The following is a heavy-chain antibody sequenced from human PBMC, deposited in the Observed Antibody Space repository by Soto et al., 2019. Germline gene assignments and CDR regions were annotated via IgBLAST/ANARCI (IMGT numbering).Heavy chain of an antibody. J-gene: IGHJ4*02. D-gene: IGHD1-26*01. Sequence: SETLSLTCTVSGGSISSSSYYLGWIRQPPGKGLEWIGSIYYSGSTYYNPSLKSRVTISVDTSKNQFSLKLSSVTAADTAVYYCARGLISGSHYSGGWYYFDSWGLGTQVTVSS. CDR1: GGSISSSSYY. V-gene: IGHV4-39*01. CDR3: ARGLISGSHYSGGWYYFDS. CDR2: IYYSGST.